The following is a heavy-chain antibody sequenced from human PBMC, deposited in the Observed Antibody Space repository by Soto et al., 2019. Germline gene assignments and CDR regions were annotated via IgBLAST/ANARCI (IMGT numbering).Heavy chain of an antibody. V-gene: IGHV3-30-3*01. D-gene: IGHD2-8*02. Sequence: QVQLVESGGGVVQPGTSLRLSCAASGFTFSSYAMHWVRQAPGKGLEWVAVISYDGTDKFYADSVRGRFTISSDNSRNTLYLQMNRLRATDTVVYYCANYNGRNWWYFDYWGQGTPVTVS. CDR2: ISYDGTDK. CDR1: GFTFSSYA. CDR3: ANYNGRNWWYFDY. J-gene: IGHJ4*02.